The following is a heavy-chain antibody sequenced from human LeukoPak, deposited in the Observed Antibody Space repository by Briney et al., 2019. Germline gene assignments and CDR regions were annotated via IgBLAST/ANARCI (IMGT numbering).Heavy chain of an antibody. CDR3: ARPPGYYYYYYGMDV. V-gene: IGHV4-34*01. Sequence: PSETLSLTCAVYGGSFSGYYWSWIRQPPGKGLERIGEINHSGSTNYNPSLKSRVTISVDTSKNQFSLKLSSVTAADTAVYYCARPPGYYYYYYGMDVWGQGTTVTVSS. D-gene: IGHD7-27*01. CDR1: GGSFSGYY. CDR2: INHSGST. J-gene: IGHJ6*02.